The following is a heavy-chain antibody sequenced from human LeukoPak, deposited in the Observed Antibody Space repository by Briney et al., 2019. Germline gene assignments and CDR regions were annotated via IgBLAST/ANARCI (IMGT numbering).Heavy chain of an antibody. J-gene: IGHJ3*02. CDR2: IYYSGST. Sequence: SETLSLTCTVSGGSISSGGYYWSWIRQHPGKGLEWIGYIYYSGSTYYNPSLKSRVTISVDTSKNQFSLKLSSVTAADTAVYYCARVHRRDDAFDIWGQGTMVTVSS. D-gene: IGHD1-14*01. CDR3: ARVHRRDDAFDI. V-gene: IGHV4-31*03. CDR1: GGSISSGGYY.